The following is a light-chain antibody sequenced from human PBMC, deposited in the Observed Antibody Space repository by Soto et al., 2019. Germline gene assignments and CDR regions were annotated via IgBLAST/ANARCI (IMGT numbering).Light chain of an antibody. J-gene: IGKJ1*01. CDR1: QSISTW. V-gene: IGKV1-5*01. Sequence: DIQMTQSPSTLSASVGDRVTITCRASQSISTWLAWYQQRPGKAPRLLIYDASTLDSGVPSRFSGSGSGTEFTRTVSSLQPDDFATYYCQQYDDYSWKTFGQGTKVDIK. CDR2: DAS. CDR3: QQYDDYSWKT.